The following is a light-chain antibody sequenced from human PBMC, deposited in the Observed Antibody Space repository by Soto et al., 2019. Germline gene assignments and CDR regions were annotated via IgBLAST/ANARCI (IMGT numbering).Light chain of an antibody. CDR3: TSYAGNNNCV. Sequence: QSALTQPPSASGSPGQSVTISCTGTSSDVGAYNYVSWYQQHPGKAPKLLIYEVNKRPSGVPDRFSGSKSGNTASLTVSGLQAEDEADYYCTSYAGNNNCVFGTGTKVTVL. CDR2: EVN. CDR1: SSDVGAYNY. V-gene: IGLV2-8*01. J-gene: IGLJ1*01.